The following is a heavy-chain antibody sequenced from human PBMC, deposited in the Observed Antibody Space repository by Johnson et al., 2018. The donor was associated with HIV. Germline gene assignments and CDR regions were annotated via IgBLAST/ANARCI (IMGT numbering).Heavy chain of an antibody. D-gene: IGHD1-26*01. CDR3: ARDGWEQRGETVGDGFDI. CDR1: GLTFYNYA. CDR2: INWHGGST. Sequence: VQLVESGGGVVRPGGSLRLSCAASGLTFYNYAMSWVRQTPGKGLEWVSGINWHGGSTGYADSVKGRFTISRDNTKNSVYLQMNSLRVEDTAFYYCARDGWEQRGETVGDGFDIWGQGTMVTVSS. J-gene: IGHJ3*02. V-gene: IGHV3-20*04.